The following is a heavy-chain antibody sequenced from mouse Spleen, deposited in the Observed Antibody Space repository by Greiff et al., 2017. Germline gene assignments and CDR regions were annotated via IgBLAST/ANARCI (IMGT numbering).Heavy chain of an antibody. CDR3: AREGGGYGYLAY. CDR1: GYTFTSYW. CDR2: FTMYSDAT. D-gene: IGHD2-2*01. J-gene: IGHJ3*01. V-gene: IGHV1-49*01. Sequence: QVQLQQPGAELVKPGASVKLSCKASGYTFTSYWMHWVKQRPGHGLEWIGSFTMYSDATEYSENFKGKATLTANTSSSTAYMELSSLTSEDSAVYYCAREGGGYGYLAYWGQGTLVTVSA.